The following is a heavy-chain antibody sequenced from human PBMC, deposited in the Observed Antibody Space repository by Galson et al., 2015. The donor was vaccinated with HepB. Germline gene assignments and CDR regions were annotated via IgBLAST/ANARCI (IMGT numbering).Heavy chain of an antibody. J-gene: IGHJ4*02. Sequence: SLRLSCAGSGFNFGNTWMNWVRQAPGKGLEWVGRLKSKTDGETTDYALPVKGRFTLSRDDSKNILYLPMNSLKTEDTAVYFCPTDPYFGDFWSWGMFWGQGTLVTVSS. V-gene: IGHV3-15*01. CDR3: PTDPYFGDFWSWGMF. D-gene: IGHD4-17*01. CDR1: GFNFGNTW. CDR2: LKSKTDGETT.